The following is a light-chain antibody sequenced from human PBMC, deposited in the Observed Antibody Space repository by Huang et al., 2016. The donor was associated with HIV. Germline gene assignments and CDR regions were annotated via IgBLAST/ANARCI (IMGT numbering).Light chain of an antibody. J-gene: IGKJ2*01. CDR3: QQYDQWPPGYT. Sequence: EIVMTQSPATLFVSPGERATLSCRASQSISSNLAWYQQKPGQAPRVRIYGASTRDPGVPARFSGAGSGTEFTLTISSLQSEDLAVYYCQQYDQWPPGYTFGQGTKL. CDR1: QSISSN. CDR2: GAS. V-gene: IGKV3-15*01.